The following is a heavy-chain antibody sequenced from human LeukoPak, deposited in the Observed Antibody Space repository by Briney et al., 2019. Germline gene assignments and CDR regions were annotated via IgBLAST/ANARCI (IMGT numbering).Heavy chain of an antibody. V-gene: IGHV1-18*01. Sequence: ASVKVSCKASGYTFTSYGISWVRQAPGQGLEWMGWISAYNGNTNYAQKLQGRVTMTTDTSTSTVYMELSSLRSEDTAVYYCARDWAGYCSGGSCYPSTGDYWGQGTLVTVSS. CDR2: ISAYNGNT. D-gene: IGHD2-15*01. J-gene: IGHJ4*02. CDR1: GYTFTSYG. CDR3: ARDWAGYCSGGSCYPSTGDY.